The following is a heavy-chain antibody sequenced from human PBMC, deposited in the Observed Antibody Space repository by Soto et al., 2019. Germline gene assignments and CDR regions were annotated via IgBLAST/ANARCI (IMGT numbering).Heavy chain of an antibody. CDR3: ARHGSDYDRWLKYYFDY. J-gene: IGHJ4*02. CDR2: IYYSGRT. CDR1: GGSISSYY. D-gene: IGHD3-9*01. Sequence: SETLSLTFTLSGGSISSYYWSWIRQPPGTGLEWIGYIYYSGRTDYDPSLKSRVTISVDTSKNQFSLKLSSVTAADTAVYYCARHGSDYDRWLKYYFDYWGQGTLVTVS. V-gene: IGHV4-59*08.